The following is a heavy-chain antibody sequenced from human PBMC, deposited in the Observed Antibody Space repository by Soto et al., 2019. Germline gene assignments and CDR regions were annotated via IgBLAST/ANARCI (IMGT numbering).Heavy chain of an antibody. CDR3: AKDHDSGDYVGWFDP. CDR1: GFPFSSYA. V-gene: IGHV3-23*01. CDR2: ISGSGGST. J-gene: IGHJ5*02. Sequence: ESGGGLVQPGGSLRLSCAASGFPFSSYAMSWVRQAPGKGLEWVSAISGSGGSTYYADSVKGRFTISRDNSMNTLYLQMTSLRAEDTAVYYCAKDHDSGDYVGWFDPWGQGTLVTVSA. D-gene: IGHD4-17*01.